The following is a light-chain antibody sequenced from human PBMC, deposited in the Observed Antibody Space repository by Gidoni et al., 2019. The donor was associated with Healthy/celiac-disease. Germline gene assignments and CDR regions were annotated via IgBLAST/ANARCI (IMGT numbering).Light chain of an antibody. CDR3: QQYNNWPRT. CDR1: QSVSSN. Sequence: EIVMMQSPATLSVSPGERATLSCRASQSVSSNLAWYQQKPGQAPRLLIYGASTRATGIPARFSGSGSGTEFTLTISSLQSEDFAVYYCQQYNNWPRTFGHXTKVDIK. J-gene: IGKJ3*01. CDR2: GAS. V-gene: IGKV3-15*01.